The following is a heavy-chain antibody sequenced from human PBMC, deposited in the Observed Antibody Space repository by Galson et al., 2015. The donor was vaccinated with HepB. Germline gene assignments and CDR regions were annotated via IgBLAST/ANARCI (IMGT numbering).Heavy chain of an antibody. V-gene: IGHV5-10-1*01. CDR2: IDPSDSYT. J-gene: IGHJ4*02. CDR3: ARLPPSPLGFGELSHFDY. CDR1: GYSFTSYW. D-gene: IGHD3-10*01. Sequence: QSGAEVKKPGESLRISCKGSGYSFTSYWISWVRQMPGKGLEWMGRIDPSDSYTNYSPSFQGHVTISADKSISTAYLQWSSLKASDTAMYYCARLPPSPLGFGELSHFDYWGQGTLVTVSS.